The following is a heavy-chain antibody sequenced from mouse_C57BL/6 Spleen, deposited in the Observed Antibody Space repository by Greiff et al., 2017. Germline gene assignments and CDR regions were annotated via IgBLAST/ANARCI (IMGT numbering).Heavy chain of an antibody. CDR1: GYAFSSSW. D-gene: IGHD1-1*01. Sequence: QVQLKESGPELVKPGASVKISCKASGYAFSSSWMNWVKQRPGKGLEWIGRIYPGDGDTNYNGKFKGKATLTADKSSSTAYMQLSSLTSEDSAVYFCARGSYYGSSGFDYWGQGNTLTVSS. J-gene: IGHJ2*01. CDR2: IYPGDGDT. V-gene: IGHV1-82*01. CDR3: ARGSYYGSSGFDY.